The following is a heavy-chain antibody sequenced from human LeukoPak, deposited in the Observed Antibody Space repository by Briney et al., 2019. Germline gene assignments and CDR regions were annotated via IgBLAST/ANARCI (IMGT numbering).Heavy chain of an antibody. CDR3: AREIVAGTNFDY. Sequence: ASVKVSCKASGYTFTGYYMHWVRQAPGQGLEWMGRINPNSGGTNYAQKFQGRVTMTRDTSISTAYMELSRLRSDDTAVYYCAREIVAGTNFDYWGQGTLVTVSS. CDR2: INPNSGGT. CDR1: GYTFTGYY. J-gene: IGHJ4*02. D-gene: IGHD6-19*01. V-gene: IGHV1-2*06.